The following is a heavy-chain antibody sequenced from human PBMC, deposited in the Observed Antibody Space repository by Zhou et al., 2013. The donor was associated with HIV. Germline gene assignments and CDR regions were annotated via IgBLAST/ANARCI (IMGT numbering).Heavy chain of an antibody. CDR1: GGTFSSYA. Sequence: QVQLVQSGAEVKKPGSSVKVSCKASGGTFSSYAISWVRQAPGQGLEWMGRIIPIFGTANYAQKFQGRVTITADESTSTAYMELSSLRSEDTAVYYCARSGQHYGDSSPRWYYGMDVWGQGTTVTVSS. CDR3: ARSGQHYGDSSPRWYYGMDV. CDR2: IIPIFGTA. V-gene: IGHV1-69*13. D-gene: IGHD4-17*01. J-gene: IGHJ6*02.